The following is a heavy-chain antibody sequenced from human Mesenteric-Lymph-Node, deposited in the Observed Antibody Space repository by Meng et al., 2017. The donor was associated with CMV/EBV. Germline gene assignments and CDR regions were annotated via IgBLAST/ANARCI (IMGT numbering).Heavy chain of an antibody. D-gene: IGHD7-27*01. Sequence: CKASGGIFNNFAINWMRQAPGQGLEWMGGIIPISATANYAQKFQGRVTITADVSTTTAYMELSSLRYEDTAIYYCTKTPWGNPFDVWGQGTMVTVSS. CDR1: GGIFNNFA. CDR3: TKTPWGNPFDV. CDR2: IIPISATA. J-gene: IGHJ3*01. V-gene: IGHV1-69*01.